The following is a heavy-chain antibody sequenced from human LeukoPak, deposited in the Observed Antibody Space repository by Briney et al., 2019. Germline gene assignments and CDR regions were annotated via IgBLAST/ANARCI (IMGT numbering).Heavy chain of an antibody. J-gene: IGHJ5*02. D-gene: IGHD3-10*01. CDR1: GGSISSYY. CDR3: ARGGTYYGSQRENWFDP. Sequence: SETLSLTCTVSGGSISSYYWSWIRQPAGKGLEWIGRIYTSGSTNYNPSLKSRVTISVDTSKNQFSLKLSSVTAADTAVYYCARGGTYYGSQRENWFDPWGQGTLVTVSS. V-gene: IGHV4-4*07. CDR2: IYTSGST.